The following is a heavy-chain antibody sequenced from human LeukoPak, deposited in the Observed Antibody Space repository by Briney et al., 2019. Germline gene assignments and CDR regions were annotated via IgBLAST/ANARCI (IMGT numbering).Heavy chain of an antibody. J-gene: IGHJ5*02. D-gene: IGHD4-17*01. Sequence: GASVKVSCKASGYTFTCYYMHWVRQAPGQGREWMGWISPNSGGTNYAQKFQGRVTMTRDTSISTAYMELSRLRSDDTAVYYCARDPPNGDYGVGGWFDPWGQGTLVTVSS. CDR1: GYTFTCYY. V-gene: IGHV1-2*02. CDR2: ISPNSGGT. CDR3: ARDPPNGDYGVGGWFDP.